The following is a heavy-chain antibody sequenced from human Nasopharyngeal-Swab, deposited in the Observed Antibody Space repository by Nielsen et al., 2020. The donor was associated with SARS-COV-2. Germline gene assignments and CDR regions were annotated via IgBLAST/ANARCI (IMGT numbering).Heavy chain of an antibody. V-gene: IGHV3-33*01. J-gene: IGHJ4*02. Sequence: ERQMPGKGLEWGAVIWYDGGNKFYADSVKGRFTISRDNSKNTLYLQMNSLRVEDTAVYYCAREVIIVGTTMTGADADDGLHWGQGTLVTV. CDR3: AREVIIVGTTMTGADADDGLH. CDR2: IWYDGGNK. D-gene: IGHD1-26*01.